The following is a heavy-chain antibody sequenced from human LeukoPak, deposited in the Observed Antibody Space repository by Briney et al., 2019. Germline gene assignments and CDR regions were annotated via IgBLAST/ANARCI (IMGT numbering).Heavy chain of an antibody. J-gene: IGHJ6*03. CDR3: AREQESSGYEPYYYYYMDV. D-gene: IGHD5-12*01. V-gene: IGHV1-18*01. Sequence: ASVKVSCKASGYTFTSYGISWVRQAPGQGLEWMGWISAYNGNTNYAQELQGRVTMTTDTSTSTAYMELRSLRSDDTAVYYCAREQESSGYEPYYYYYMDVWGKGTTVTVSS. CDR2: ISAYNGNT. CDR1: GYTFTSYG.